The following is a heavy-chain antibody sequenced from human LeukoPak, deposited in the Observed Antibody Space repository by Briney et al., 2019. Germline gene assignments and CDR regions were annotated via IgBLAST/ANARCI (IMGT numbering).Heavy chain of an antibody. CDR3: ARSPTVTTWFDP. V-gene: IGHV4-4*07. Sequence: PSETLSLTCTVSGGSISSYYWCWIRQPAGKGLEWIGRIYTSGSTNYNPSLKSRVTISVDTSKNQFSLKLSSVTAADTAVYYCARSPTVTTWFDPWGQGTLVTVSS. J-gene: IGHJ5*02. CDR2: IYTSGST. D-gene: IGHD4-11*01. CDR1: GGSISSYY.